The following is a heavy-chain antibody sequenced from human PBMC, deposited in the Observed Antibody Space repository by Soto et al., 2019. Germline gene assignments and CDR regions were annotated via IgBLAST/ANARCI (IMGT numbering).Heavy chain of an antibody. J-gene: IGHJ6*02. V-gene: IGHV3-30*18. CDR3: AKSYHDYVSYYGMVV. D-gene: IGHD3-16*01. Sequence: PGGSLRLSCAASGFTFSSYGMHWVRPAPGKGLDWVAVISYDGSNKYYADSVKGRFTISRDNSKNTLYLQMNSLRAEDTAVYYCAKSYHDYVSYYGMVVWGQGTTVTVSS. CDR2: ISYDGSNK. CDR1: GFTFSSYG.